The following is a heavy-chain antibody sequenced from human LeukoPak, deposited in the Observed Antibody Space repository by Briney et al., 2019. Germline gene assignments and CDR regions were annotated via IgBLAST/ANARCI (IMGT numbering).Heavy chain of an antibody. J-gene: IGHJ5*02. CDR3: ARDAGAYTSSWYQGNWFDP. CDR1: GFTFSSYS. D-gene: IGHD6-13*01. CDR2: ISSSSSTI. V-gene: IGHV3-48*01. Sequence: GGSLRLSCAASGFTFSSYSMNWVRRAPGKGLEWVSYISSSSSTIYYADSVKGRFTISRGNAKNSLYLQMNSLRAEDTAVYYCARDAGAYTSSWYQGNWFDPWGQGTLVTVSS.